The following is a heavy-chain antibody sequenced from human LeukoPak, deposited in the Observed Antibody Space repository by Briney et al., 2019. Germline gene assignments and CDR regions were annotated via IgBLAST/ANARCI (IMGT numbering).Heavy chain of an antibody. V-gene: IGHV3-53*01. J-gene: IGHJ4*02. D-gene: IGHD3-9*01. CDR3: AISPRYYDILTGYFDY. CDR2: IYSGGTT. Sequence: PGGSLILSCAASEFTVSRNYMSWVRQAPGKGLEWVSLIYSGGTTYYADSVKGRFTISRDNSKNTLYLQMNSLRAEDTAVYYCAISPRYYDILTGYFDYWGQGTLVTVSS. CDR1: EFTVSRNY.